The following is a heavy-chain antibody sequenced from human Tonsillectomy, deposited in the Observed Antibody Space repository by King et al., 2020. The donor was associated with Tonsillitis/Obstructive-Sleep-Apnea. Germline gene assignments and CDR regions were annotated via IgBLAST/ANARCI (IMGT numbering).Heavy chain of an antibody. Sequence: DVQLVESGGGLVQPGGSLRVSCAASGISVSHSFLSWVRQAQGKGLQWVSIIYGGGSTYYADSVKGRFTISRDSSKNTLYLQMNSLRVEDTAVYYCARAGEYYHYYYMDVWGKGTTVTVSS. D-gene: IGHD6-19*01. CDR2: IYGGGST. CDR3: ARAGEYYHYYYMDV. J-gene: IGHJ6*03. V-gene: IGHV3-66*01. CDR1: GISVSHSF.